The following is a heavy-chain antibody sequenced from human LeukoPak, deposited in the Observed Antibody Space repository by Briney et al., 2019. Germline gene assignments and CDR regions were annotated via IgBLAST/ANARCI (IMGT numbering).Heavy chain of an antibody. CDR1: GYTFTSYG. J-gene: IGHJ6*02. D-gene: IGHD6-13*01. CDR2: ISAYNGNT. CDR3: ARVGYIAAAGYYYYYYGMDV. V-gene: IGHV1-18*01. Sequence: GASVKVSCKASGYTFTSYGISWVRQAPGQGLEWMGWISAYNGNTNYAQKLQGRVTMTTDTSTSTAYMEPRSLRSDDTAVYYCARVGYIAAAGYYYYYYGMDVWGQGTTVTVSS.